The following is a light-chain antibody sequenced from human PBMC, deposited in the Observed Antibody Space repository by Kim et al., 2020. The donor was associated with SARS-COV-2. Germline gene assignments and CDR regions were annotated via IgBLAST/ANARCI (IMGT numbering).Light chain of an antibody. J-gene: IGKJ5*01. CDR1: QGISSA. CDR2: DAS. CDR3: QQFNNYPIT. Sequence: AIQLTQSPSSLSASVGDRVTITCRASQGISSALAWYQQKPGEAPKLLIYDASTLETGVPSRFSGSGSGTEFTLTISSLQPEDFATYYCQQFNNYPITFGQGTRLEIK. V-gene: IGKV1D-13*01.